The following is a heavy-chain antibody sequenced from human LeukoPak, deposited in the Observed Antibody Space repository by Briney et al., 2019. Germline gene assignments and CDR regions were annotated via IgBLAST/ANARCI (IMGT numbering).Heavy chain of an antibody. J-gene: IGHJ6*02. CDR1: GGSISSGGYY. V-gene: IGHV4-30-2*01. D-gene: IGHD3-10*01. CDR2: IYHSGST. CDR3: ARHALRLGESHYYYYGMDV. Sequence: SQTLSLTCTVSGGSISSGGYYWSWIRQPPGKGLEWIGYIYHSGSTYYNPSLKSRVTISVDTSKNQFSLKLSSVTAADTAVYYCARHALRLGESHYYYYGMDVWGQGTTVTVSS.